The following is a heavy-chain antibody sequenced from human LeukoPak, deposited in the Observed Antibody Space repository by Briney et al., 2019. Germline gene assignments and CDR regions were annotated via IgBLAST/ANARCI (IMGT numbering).Heavy chain of an antibody. J-gene: IGHJ3*02. CDR1: GFTFSSYG. CDR3: AKDYDFWSGEGDAFDI. CDR2: IRYDGSNK. D-gene: IGHD3-3*01. Sequence: PGGSLRPSCAASGFTFSSYGMHWVRQAPGKGLGWVAFIRYDGSNKYYADSVKGRFTISRDNSKNTLYLQMNSLRAEDTAVYYCAKDYDFWSGEGDAFDIWAKGQWSPSLQ. V-gene: IGHV3-30*02.